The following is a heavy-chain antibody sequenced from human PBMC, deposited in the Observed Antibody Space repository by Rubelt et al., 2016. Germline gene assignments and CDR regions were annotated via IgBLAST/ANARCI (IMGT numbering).Heavy chain of an antibody. D-gene: IGHD3-10*01. CDR2: IYSGGST. Sequence: APGKGLEWVSVIYSGGSTYYADSVKGRFTISRDNSKNTLYLQMNSLRAEDTAVYYCAKRMMVRGGSYGMDVWGQGTTVTVSS. V-gene: IGHV3-66*01. J-gene: IGHJ6*02. CDR3: AKRMMVRGGSYGMDV.